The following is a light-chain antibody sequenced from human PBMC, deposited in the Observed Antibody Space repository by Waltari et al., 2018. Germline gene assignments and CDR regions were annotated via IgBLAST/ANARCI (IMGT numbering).Light chain of an antibody. Sequence: EIVLTQSPATLSLSPGERATLSCRASQSVSSYLAWYQQKPGQAPRLLIYDVSNRATGIPARFSGSGSGTDFTLTISSLESEDFAVYYCQQRSNWPPAITFGQGTRLQI. CDR2: DVS. CDR3: QQRSNWPPAIT. CDR1: QSVSSY. J-gene: IGKJ5*01. V-gene: IGKV3-11*01.